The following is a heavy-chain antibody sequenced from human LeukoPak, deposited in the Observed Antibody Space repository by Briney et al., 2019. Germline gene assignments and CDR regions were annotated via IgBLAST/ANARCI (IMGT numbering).Heavy chain of an antibody. Sequence: GGSLRLSCVAYGFTVSSHALSWVRQAPGKGLEWVSAISASGDSTYYADSVKGRFTIFRDNSKSTLYLQMNSLRAEDTAIYFCLYYDSSGFYYGRLRYWGQGTLVTVSS. CDR2: ISASGDST. V-gene: IGHV3-23*01. D-gene: IGHD3-22*01. CDR3: LYYDSSGFYYGRLRY. CDR1: GFTVSSHA. J-gene: IGHJ4*02.